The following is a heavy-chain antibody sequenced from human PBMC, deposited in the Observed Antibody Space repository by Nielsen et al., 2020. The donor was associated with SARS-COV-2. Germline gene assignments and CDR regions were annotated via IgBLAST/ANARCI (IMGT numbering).Heavy chain of an antibody. V-gene: IGHV1-8*01. Sequence: ASVKVSCKASGYSFTSYDINWVRQATGQGLEWMGYINPNRGNTEYAQKFQGRVTMTRDTSISTAYMELNSLRSEDTAIYYCAKDGVVRGDALDLWGQGTMVTVSS. CDR3: AKDGVVRGDALDL. CDR1: GYSFTSYD. J-gene: IGHJ3*01. D-gene: IGHD3-10*01. CDR2: INPNRGNT.